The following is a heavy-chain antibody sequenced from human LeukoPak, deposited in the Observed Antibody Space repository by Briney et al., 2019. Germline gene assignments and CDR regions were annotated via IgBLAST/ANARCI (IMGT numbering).Heavy chain of an antibody. CDR3: ARYSYGSHYYYYYMDV. D-gene: IGHD5-18*01. J-gene: IGHJ6*03. V-gene: IGHV1-18*01. CDR2: ISAYNGNT. Sequence: GASVKVSCKASGYTFTSYGISWVRQAPGQGLEWMGWISAYNGNTNYAQKLQGRVTMTTDTSTSTAYMELRSLRSDDTAVYYCARYSYGSHYYYYYMDVWGKGTTVTVSS. CDR1: GYTFTSYG.